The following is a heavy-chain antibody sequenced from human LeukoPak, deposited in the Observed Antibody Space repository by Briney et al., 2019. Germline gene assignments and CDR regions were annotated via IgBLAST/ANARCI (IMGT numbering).Heavy chain of an antibody. D-gene: IGHD3-10*01. J-gene: IGHJ4*02. CDR1: GYTFTSYG. CDR3: ARAGFRVLSGLVEY. CDR2: ISAYNGNT. V-gene: IGHV1-18*01. Sequence: GASVKVSCKASGYTFTSYGISWVRQAPGQGLEWIGWISAYNGNTNYAQKLQGRVTMTTDTSTSTAYMELRGLRSDDTAVYYCARAGFRVLSGLVEYWGQGTLVTVSS.